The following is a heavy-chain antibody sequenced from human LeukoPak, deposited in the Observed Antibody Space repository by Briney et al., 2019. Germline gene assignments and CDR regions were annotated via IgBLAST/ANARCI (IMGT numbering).Heavy chain of an antibody. CDR1: GYTFTSYY. D-gene: IGHD4-23*01. J-gene: IGHJ3*02. CDR2: INPSGGST. Sequence: ASVKVSCKASGYTFTSYYMHWVRQAPGQGLEWMGIINPSGGSTSYAQKFQGRVTMTRDTSTSTVYMELSSLRSEDTAVYDCARDLGLADGGNRRYAFDIWGQGTMVTVSS. CDR3: ARDLGLADGGNRRYAFDI. V-gene: IGHV1-46*01.